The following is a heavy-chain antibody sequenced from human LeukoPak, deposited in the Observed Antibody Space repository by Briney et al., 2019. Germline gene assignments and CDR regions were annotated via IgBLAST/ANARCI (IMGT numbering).Heavy chain of an antibody. J-gene: IGHJ4*02. CDR1: GFTVSSNY. CDR2: IYSGGST. CDR3: ASGSSWSGEFDY. Sequence: GGSLRLSCAASGFTVSSNYMSWVRQPPGKGLEWVSLIYSGGSTYYADSVKGRFTISRDNSKNTLYLQMNSLRAEDTAVYYCASGSSWSGEFDYWGQGTLVTVSS. D-gene: IGHD6-13*01. V-gene: IGHV3-66*01.